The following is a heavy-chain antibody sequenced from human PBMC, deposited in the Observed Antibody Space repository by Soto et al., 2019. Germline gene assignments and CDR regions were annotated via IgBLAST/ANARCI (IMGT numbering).Heavy chain of an antibody. J-gene: IGHJ6*02. CDR3: ASSSIYGTAA. Sequence: PSETLSLTSSSSGVSISSGYYYLSWIRQHPGKGLEWIGNIYYSGNTYYNPSLKSRLIISIDTSTKQFSMKVGSVTAADQAVYYCASSSIYGTAAWAQGTKAPSP. CDR1: GVSISSGYYY. V-gene: IGHV4-30-4*02. CDR2: IYYSGNT. D-gene: IGHD3-9*01.